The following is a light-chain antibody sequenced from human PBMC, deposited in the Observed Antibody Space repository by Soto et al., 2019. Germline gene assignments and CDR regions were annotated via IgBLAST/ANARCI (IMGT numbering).Light chain of an antibody. CDR3: SAYTSSSTLYV. CDR1: SSDVGGYNY. J-gene: IGLJ1*01. CDR2: DVS. V-gene: IGLV2-14*01. Sequence: QSALTQPASVSGSPGQSITISCTGTSSDVGGYNYVSWYRQHPGKAPKLMIYDVSNRPSGVSNRYSVSKSGNTASLTISGLQAEDEADYYCSAYTSSSTLYVFGSGTKLTVL.